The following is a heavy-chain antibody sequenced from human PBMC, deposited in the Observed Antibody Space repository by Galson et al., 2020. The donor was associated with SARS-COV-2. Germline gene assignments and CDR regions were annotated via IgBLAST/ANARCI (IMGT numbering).Heavy chain of an antibody. Sequence: SETLSLTCAVYGGSFSGYYWSWIRQPPGKGLEWIGEINHSGSTNYNPSLKSRVTISVDTSKNQFSLKLSSVTAADTAVYYCAREPTYGYSSGWYKVGYYWGQGTLVTVSS. CDR3: AREPTYGYSSGWYKVGYY. J-gene: IGHJ4*02. D-gene: IGHD6-19*01. CDR2: INHSGST. CDR1: GGSFSGYY. V-gene: IGHV4-34*01.